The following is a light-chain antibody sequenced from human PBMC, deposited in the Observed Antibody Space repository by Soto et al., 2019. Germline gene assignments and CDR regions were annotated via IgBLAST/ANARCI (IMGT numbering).Light chain of an antibody. J-gene: IGLJ1*01. CDR1: SSDVGRYNY. Sequence: QSLLTQPASVSGSPGQSITISCTGTSSDVGRYNYVSWYQHHPGKAPKLIIYEVSSRPSGVSGRFSGSKSGNTASLTISGLQAEDEADYYCSSYTTSITYVFGSGTKVTVL. V-gene: IGLV2-14*01. CDR3: SSYTTSITYV. CDR2: EVS.